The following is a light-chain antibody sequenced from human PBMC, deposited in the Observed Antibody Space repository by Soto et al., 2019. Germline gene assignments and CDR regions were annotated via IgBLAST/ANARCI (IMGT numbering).Light chain of an antibody. CDR3: QQYGSSSYT. V-gene: IGKV1-39*01. J-gene: IGKJ2*01. CDR2: TAS. CDR1: HSISNY. Sequence: DIQMTQSPSSLSASVGDRVTITCRASHSISNYLNWYQQKPGKAPNLLIYTASSLQSGVPSRFSGSGSGTDFTLTISRLEPEDFAVYYCQQYGSSSYTFGQGTRLEIK.